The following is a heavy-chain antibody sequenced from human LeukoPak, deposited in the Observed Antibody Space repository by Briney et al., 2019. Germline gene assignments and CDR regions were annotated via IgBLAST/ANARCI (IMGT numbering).Heavy chain of an antibody. CDR1: GFTSSSYS. D-gene: IGHD3-16*01. J-gene: IGHJ4*02. CDR2: ISSSSSYI. CDR3: ARGLRGFFDY. Sequence: PGGSLRLSCAASGFTSSSYSMNWVRQAPGKGLEWVSSISSSSSYIYYADSVKGRFTISRDNAKNSLYLQMNSLRAEDTAVYYCARGLRGFFDYWGQGTLVTVSS. V-gene: IGHV3-21*01.